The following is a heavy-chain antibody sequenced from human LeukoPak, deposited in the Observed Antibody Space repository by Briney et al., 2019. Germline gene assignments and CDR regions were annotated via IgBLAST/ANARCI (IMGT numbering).Heavy chain of an antibody. D-gene: IGHD2-2*01. Sequence: GGSLRLSCAASGFTFSSYEMNWVRQAPGKGLEWVSYISSSGSTIYYADSVKGRFTISRDNAKNSLYLQMNSLRAEDTAVYYCARAYCGRTSCYTREGGMDVWGQGTTVTVSS. CDR2: ISSSGSTI. J-gene: IGHJ6*02. CDR1: GFTFSSYE. CDR3: ARAYCGRTSCYTREGGMDV. V-gene: IGHV3-48*03.